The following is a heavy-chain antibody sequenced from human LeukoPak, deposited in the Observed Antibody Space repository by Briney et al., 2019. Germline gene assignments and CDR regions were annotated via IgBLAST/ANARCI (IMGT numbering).Heavy chain of an antibody. V-gene: IGHV1-18*01. D-gene: IGHD3-3*01. CDR1: GYTFTSYG. CDR2: ISAYNGNT. CDR3: ARALTPYYDFWSGSLYYFDY. Sequence: ASVKVSCKASGYTFTSYGISWVRQAPGQGLEWMGWISAYNGNTNYAQKLQGRVTITTDTSTSTAYMELRSLRSDDTAVYYCARALTPYYDFWSGSLYYFDYWGQGTLVTVSS. J-gene: IGHJ4*02.